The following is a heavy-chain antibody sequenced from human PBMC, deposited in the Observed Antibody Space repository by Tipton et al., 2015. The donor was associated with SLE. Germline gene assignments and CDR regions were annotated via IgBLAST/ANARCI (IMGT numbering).Heavy chain of an antibody. V-gene: IGHV3-53*04. CDR3: ARDRGSGWFDFDY. J-gene: IGHJ4*02. D-gene: IGHD6-19*01. CDR1: GFTVSSNY. Sequence: QLVQSGGGLVQPGGSLRLSCAASGFTVSSNYMSWVRQAPGKGLEWVSVIYSGGSTYYADSVKGRFTISRDNSKNTLYLQMNSLRAEYTAVYYCARDRGSGWFDFDYWGQGTLVTVSS. CDR2: IYSGGST.